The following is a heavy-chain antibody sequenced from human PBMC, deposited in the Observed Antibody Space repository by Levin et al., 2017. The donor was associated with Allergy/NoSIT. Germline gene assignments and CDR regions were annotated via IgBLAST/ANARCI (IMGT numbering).Heavy chain of an antibody. CDR3: ARHEHYQGSQSYYKLVY. V-gene: IGHV5-51*01. Sequence: KVSCKASGYTFTSDYWIGWVRQMPGKGLEWMGMIYPGDSKTKYSPSFQGQVTISADKSISTAYLQWSSLKASDTAMYYCARHEHYQGSQSYYKLVYWGQGTLVSVSS. D-gene: IGHD3-10*01. CDR1: GYTFTSDYW. CDR2: IYPGDSKT. J-gene: IGHJ4*02.